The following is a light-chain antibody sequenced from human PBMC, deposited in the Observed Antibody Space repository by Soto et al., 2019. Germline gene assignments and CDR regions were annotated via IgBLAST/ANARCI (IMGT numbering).Light chain of an antibody. Sequence: QSALTQPRSVSGSPGQSVTISCTGTSSDVGGYKYVSWYQQHPGKVPNLIIYDVSERPSGVPDRFSGSKSGNTASLSISGLQAEDKADYYCCSYAGSYTVLFGGGTQLTVL. J-gene: IGLJ2*01. CDR1: SSDVGGYKY. CDR2: DVS. V-gene: IGLV2-11*01. CDR3: CSYAGSYTVL.